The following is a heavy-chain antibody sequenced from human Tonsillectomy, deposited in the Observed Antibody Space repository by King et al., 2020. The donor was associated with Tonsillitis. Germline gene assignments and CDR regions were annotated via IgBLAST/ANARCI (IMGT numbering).Heavy chain of an antibody. CDR3: ARHIGASRAFDI. CDR1: GGSIRSYY. D-gene: IGHD3-3*01. CDR2: IYYSGNT. J-gene: IGHJ3*02. Sequence: QLQESGPGLVKPSETLSLTCTVSGGSIRSYYWSWIRQPPGKGLEWIGYIYYSGNTNYNPSLKSRVTISVDTSKNQFSLKLTSVTAADTAVYYCARHIGASRAFDIWGQGTMVFVSS. V-gene: IGHV4-59*01.